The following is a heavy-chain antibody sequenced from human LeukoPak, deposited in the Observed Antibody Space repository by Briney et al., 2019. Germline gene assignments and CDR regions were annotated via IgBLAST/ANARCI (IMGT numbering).Heavy chain of an antibody. CDR3: ARGPYSYDSSGAFDI. CDR2: ISNGST. J-gene: IGHJ3*02. Sequence: PSETLSLTCTVSGDSISSGDYYWSWIRQPAGKGLEWIGRISNGSTNYNPSLKSQVTISVDTSKNQFSLKLSSVTAADTAVYFCARGPYSYDSSGAFDIWGQGTMVTVSS. D-gene: IGHD3-22*01. V-gene: IGHV4-61*02. CDR1: GDSISSGDYY.